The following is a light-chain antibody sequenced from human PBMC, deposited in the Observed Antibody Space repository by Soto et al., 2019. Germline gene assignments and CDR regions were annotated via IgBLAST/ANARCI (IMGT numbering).Light chain of an antibody. J-gene: IGKJ5*01. Sequence: EIVFTQSPAPLSVSPGERATPSCRASQSVSIKLAWYQQKPGQAPRLLIYDTSTRATGIPARFSGSGSGTEFTLTISSLQSEDFAVYYCQQYNNWPPITFGQGTRLGIK. V-gene: IGKV3-15*01. CDR1: QSVSIK. CDR2: DTS. CDR3: QQYNNWPPIT.